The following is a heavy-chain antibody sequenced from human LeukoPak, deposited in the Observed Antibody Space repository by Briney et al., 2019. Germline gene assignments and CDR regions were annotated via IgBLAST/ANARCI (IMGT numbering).Heavy chain of an antibody. CDR1: GFTFSTYE. CDR2: ISSSGTTI. D-gene: IGHD6-19*01. CDR3: ARARVAGDRYYYYGMDV. Sequence: GGSLRLSCAASGFTFSTYEMNWVRQAPGNGLEWVSCISSSGTTIYYADSVKGRFTISRGNAKNSLYVQMNSLRAEDTAVYYCARARVAGDRYYYYGMDVWGQGTTVTVSS. V-gene: IGHV3-48*03. J-gene: IGHJ6*02.